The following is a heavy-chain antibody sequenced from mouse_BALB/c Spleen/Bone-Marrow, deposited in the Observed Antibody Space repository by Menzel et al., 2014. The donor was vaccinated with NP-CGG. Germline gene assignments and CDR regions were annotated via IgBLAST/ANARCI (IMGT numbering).Heavy chain of an antibody. Sequence: QVQLQQSGPGLVAPSQSLSITCTVSGFSLTSYGVHWVRQPPGKGLEWLGVIWTGGTTNYDSALMPRLSISKDNSESQVFLKMKSLQTDDTAIYYCARDYGSRRYFDYWGQGTTLTVSS. CDR1: GFSLTSYG. J-gene: IGHJ2*01. V-gene: IGHV2-9*02. CDR2: IWTGGTT. D-gene: IGHD1-1*01. CDR3: ARDYGSRRYFDY.